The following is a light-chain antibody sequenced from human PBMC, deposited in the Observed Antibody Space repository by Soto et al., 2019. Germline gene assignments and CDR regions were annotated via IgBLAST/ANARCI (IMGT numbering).Light chain of an antibody. CDR1: QSLTIRF. CDR2: DTS. Sequence: EIVLTQSPGTLSLSPGERATPSCRASQSLTIRFIAWYQQKPGQAPRLLIYDTSSRATGIPDRFSGSGSGTDLTLTISRLEPEDFAVFFCQQYGTSEIIFGQGTRLEIK. CDR3: QQYGTSEII. V-gene: IGKV3-20*01. J-gene: IGKJ5*01.